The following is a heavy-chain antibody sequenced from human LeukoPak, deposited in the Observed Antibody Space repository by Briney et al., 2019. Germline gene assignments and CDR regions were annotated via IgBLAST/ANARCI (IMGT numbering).Heavy chain of an antibody. CDR2: ISAYNGNT. Sequence: ASVKVSCKASGYTFTSYGISWVRQAPGQGLEWMGSISAYNGNTNYAQKLQGRVTMTTDTSTSTAYMELRSLRSDDTAVYYCARGPVLDYDSSGYYYGMDVWGQGTTVTVSS. D-gene: IGHD3-22*01. V-gene: IGHV1-18*01. CDR3: ARGPVLDYDSSGYYYGMDV. CDR1: GYTFTSYG. J-gene: IGHJ6*02.